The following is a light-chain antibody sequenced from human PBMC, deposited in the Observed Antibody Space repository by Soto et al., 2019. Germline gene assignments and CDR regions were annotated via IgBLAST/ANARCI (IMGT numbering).Light chain of an antibody. CDR2: DAS. J-gene: IGKJ5*01. Sequence: EIVLTQSPATLSLSPGERATLSCRASQSVSSYLAWYKLKPGQTPRLLIYDASNRATGIPARFSGNESETNFTLTICSLEPEDFAVYYCQQRSNWPTITFGQGTRLEIK. CDR3: QQRSNWPTIT. V-gene: IGKV3-11*01. CDR1: QSVSSY.